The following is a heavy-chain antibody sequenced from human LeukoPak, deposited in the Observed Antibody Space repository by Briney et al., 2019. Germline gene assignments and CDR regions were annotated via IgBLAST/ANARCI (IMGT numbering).Heavy chain of an antibody. D-gene: IGHD6-19*01. CDR2: ITSSSSYI. J-gene: IGHJ4*02. CDR1: GFTFSSYS. V-gene: IGHV3-21*01. CDR3: ARGSTYSSGWYTGFDY. Sequence: PGGPLRLSCAGSGFTFSSYSMNWVRQAPGEGLEWVSSITSSSSYIYYADSVKGRFTISRDNAKKSVYLQMNSLRAEDTAVYYCARGSTYSSGWYTGFDYWGQGTLVTVSS.